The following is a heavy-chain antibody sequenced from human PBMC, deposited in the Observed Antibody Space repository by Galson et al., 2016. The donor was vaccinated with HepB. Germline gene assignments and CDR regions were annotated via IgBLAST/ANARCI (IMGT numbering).Heavy chain of an antibody. D-gene: IGHD3-22*01. CDR2: VYYSGST. J-gene: IGHJ3*02. CDR1: GGSINSYY. Sequence: ETLSLTCSVSGGSINSYYWSWIRQPPGKGLEWIGYVYYSGSTNYKPSFKTRVNITVDTSKSPFDLKLNSVTAADTATYYCARDREITMRAFDIWGQGTMVTVSS. V-gene: IGHV4-4*08. CDR3: ARDREITMRAFDI.